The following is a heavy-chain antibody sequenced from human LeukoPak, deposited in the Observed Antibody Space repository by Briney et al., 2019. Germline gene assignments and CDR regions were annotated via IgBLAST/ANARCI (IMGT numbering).Heavy chain of an antibody. CDR2: ISSSSSTI. D-gene: IGHD3-10*01. V-gene: IGHV3-48*01. Sequence: GGSLRLSCAASGFTFTNAWMTWVRQAPGKGLEWVSYISSSSSTIYYADSVKGRFTISRDNAKNSLYLQMNSLRAEDTAVYYCARDRVPWGRGTLVTVSS. CDR1: GFTFTNAW. J-gene: IGHJ5*02. CDR3: ARDRVP.